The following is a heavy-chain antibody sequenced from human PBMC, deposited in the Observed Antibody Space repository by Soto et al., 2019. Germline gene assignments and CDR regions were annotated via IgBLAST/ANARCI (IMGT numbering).Heavy chain of an antibody. J-gene: IGHJ4*02. CDR2: IYYSGST. Sequence: ETLSLTCTVSGGSISSSSYYWGWIRQPPGKGLEWIGSIYYSGSTYYNPSLKSRVTISVDTSKNQFSLKLSSVTAADTAVYYCARQRHYYGSGSYERVLDYWGQGTLVTVSS. CDR3: ARQRHYYGSGSYERVLDY. CDR1: GGSISSSSYY. D-gene: IGHD3-10*01. V-gene: IGHV4-39*01.